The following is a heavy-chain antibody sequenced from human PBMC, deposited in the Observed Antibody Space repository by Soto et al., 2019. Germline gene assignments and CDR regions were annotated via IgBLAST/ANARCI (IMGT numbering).Heavy chain of an antibody. CDR3: AADRKYYDFWSGHHEVWFDP. V-gene: IGHV1-58*01. J-gene: IGHJ5*02. D-gene: IGHD3-3*01. CDR1: GFTFTSSA. CDR2: IVVGSGNT. Sequence: QMQLVQSGPEVKKPGTSVKVSCKASGFTFTSSAVQWVRQARGQRLEWIGWIVVGSGNTNYAQKFQERVTITRDMSTSTAYMELSSLRSEDTAVYYCAADRKYYDFWSGHHEVWFDPWGQGTLVTVSS.